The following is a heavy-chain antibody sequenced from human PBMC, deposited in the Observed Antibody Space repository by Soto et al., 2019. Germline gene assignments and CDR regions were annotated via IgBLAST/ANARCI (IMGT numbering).Heavy chain of an antibody. Sequence: QVPLQESGPGLVKPSETLSLTCTVSGGSISSYYWSWIRQPPGKGLEWIGYIYYSGSTNYNPSLKSRVTISVDTSKNQFSLKLSSVTAADTAVYYCASGYCSGGSCYSDLSFDYWGQGTLVTVSS. J-gene: IGHJ4*02. CDR1: GGSISSYY. D-gene: IGHD2-15*01. CDR3: ASGYCSGGSCYSDLSFDY. V-gene: IGHV4-59*08. CDR2: IYYSGST.